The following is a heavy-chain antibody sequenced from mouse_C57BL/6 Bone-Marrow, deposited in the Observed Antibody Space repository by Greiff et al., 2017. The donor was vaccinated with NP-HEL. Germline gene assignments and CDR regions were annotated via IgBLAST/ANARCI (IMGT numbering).Heavy chain of an antibody. D-gene: IGHD1-1*01. Sequence: VQRVESGPELVKPGASVKISCKASGYAFSSSWMNWVKQRPGKGLEWIGRIYPGDGDTNYNGKFKGKATLTADKSSSTAYMQLSSLTSEDSAVYFCARGGSSYGYWGQGTTLTVSS. CDR1: GYAFSSSW. CDR3: ARGGSSYGY. V-gene: IGHV1-82*01. J-gene: IGHJ2*01. CDR2: IYPGDGDT.